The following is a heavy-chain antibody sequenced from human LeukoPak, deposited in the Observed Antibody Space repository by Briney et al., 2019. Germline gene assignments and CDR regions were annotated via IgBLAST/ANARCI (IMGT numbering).Heavy chain of an antibody. D-gene: IGHD3-10*01. Sequence: PSETLSLTCTVSGDSISNYYWSWIRQPAGKGLEWIGRIYTSGSTNYNPSLKSRLTISVDTSKNQFSLKLSSVTAADTAVYYCARGVLLWFGESLYYFDYWGQGNLVTVSS. J-gene: IGHJ4*02. CDR2: IYTSGST. CDR3: ARGVLLWFGESLYYFDY. V-gene: IGHV4-4*07. CDR1: GDSISNYY.